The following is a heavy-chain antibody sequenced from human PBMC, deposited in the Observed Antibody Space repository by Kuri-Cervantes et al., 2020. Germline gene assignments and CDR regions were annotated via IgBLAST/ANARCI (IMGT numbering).Heavy chain of an antibody. V-gene: IGHV1-3*01. CDR2: INVGNGNT. D-gene: IGHD3-10*01. Sequence: ASVKVSCKASGYSFTSYGMHWVRQAPGQRLEWMGWINVGNGNTKCSQKFQGRVTLTRDTSASTAYMELSSLRSEDTAVYYCARGGEVLLWFGETGDAFDIWGQGTMVTVSS. J-gene: IGHJ3*02. CDR3: ARGGEVLLWFGETGDAFDI. CDR1: GYSFTSYG.